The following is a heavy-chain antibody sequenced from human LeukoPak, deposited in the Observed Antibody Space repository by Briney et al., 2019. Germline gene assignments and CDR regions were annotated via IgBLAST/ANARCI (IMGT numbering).Heavy chain of an antibody. CDR1: GGSISSSSYY. CDR3: ARQGYYDFWSGYVGTGWFDP. D-gene: IGHD3-3*01. J-gene: IGHJ5*02. V-gene: IGHV4-39*01. CDR2: IYYSGST. Sequence: SETLSLTCTVSGGSISSSSYYWGWIRQPPGKGLEWIGSIYYSGSTYYNPSLKSRVTIFVDTSKNQFSLKLSSVTAADTAVYYCARQGYYDFWSGYVGTGWFDPWGQGTLVTVSS.